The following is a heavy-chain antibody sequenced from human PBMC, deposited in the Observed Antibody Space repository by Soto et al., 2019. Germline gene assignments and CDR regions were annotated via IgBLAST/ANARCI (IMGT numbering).Heavy chain of an antibody. J-gene: IGHJ5*02. CDR3: ARLSVDLNDYWSLDP. Sequence: SETLSLTCAVSGVSIGSPNWWSWIRQPPGKGLEWIGYVSYTGSTYYNPSLQSRVTISLGTSMNRFSLKVASVTAADTAVYYCARLSVDLNDYWSLDPWGQGTLVTVSS. V-gene: IGHV4-59*13. CDR1: GVSIGSPNW. CDR2: VSYTGST. D-gene: IGHD1-1*01.